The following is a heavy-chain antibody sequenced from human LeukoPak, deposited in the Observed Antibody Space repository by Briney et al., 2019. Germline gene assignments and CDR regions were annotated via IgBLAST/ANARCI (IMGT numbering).Heavy chain of an antibody. CDR2: MSSRGSTI. V-gene: IGHV3-48*03. Sequence: GGSLRLSCAASGFTFSIYEMSWVRQAPGKGLEWLSYMSSRGSTISYADSVKGRFTISRDNAKNSLSLQMNSLRAEDTAVYYCARARTPDYWGQGTLVTVSS. CDR1: GFTFSIYE. J-gene: IGHJ4*02. D-gene: IGHD2-15*01. CDR3: ARARTPDY.